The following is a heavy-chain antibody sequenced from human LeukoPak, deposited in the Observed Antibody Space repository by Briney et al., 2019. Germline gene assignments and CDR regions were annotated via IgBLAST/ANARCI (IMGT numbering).Heavy chain of an antibody. CDR2: IGTAGDT. V-gene: IGHV3-13*01. CDR3: ARATAAGFDY. Sequence: TRGSLRLSCAASGFTLSSYDMHWVPQTTGKGLEWVSAIGTAGDTYYPGSVTGRFTVSRENAKNSLYLQMNRLRAGDTAVYYCARATAAGFDYWGQGTPVVVSS. D-gene: IGHD6-13*01. J-gene: IGHJ4*02. CDR1: GFTLSSYD.